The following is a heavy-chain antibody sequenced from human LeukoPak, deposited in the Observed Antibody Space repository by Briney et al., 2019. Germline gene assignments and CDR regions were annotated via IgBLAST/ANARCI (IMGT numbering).Heavy chain of an antibody. Sequence: GASVKVSCKSSGYTFNDYYMHWVRRAPGQGFEWMGWINPSSGGTHYAQKFQGRVTVTRDTSISTAYMELNRLRSDDTAVYYCAKGKVNHDGALDAWGQGTLVTVSS. D-gene: IGHD2-21*01. CDR3: AKGKVNHDGALDA. CDR1: GYTFNDYY. V-gene: IGHV1-2*02. J-gene: IGHJ3*01. CDR2: INPSSGGT.